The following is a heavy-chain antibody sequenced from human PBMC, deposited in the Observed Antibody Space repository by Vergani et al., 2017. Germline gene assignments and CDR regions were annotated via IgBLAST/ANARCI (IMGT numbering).Heavy chain of an antibody. J-gene: IGHJ4*02. CDR3: ARSTYYYDSSGYYPDY. CDR1: GGSISSGDYY. Sequence: QVQLQESGPGLVKPSQTLSLTCTVSGGSISSGDYYWSWIRQPPGKGLEWIGYIYYSGRTYYNPSLKSRVTISVDTSKNQFSLKLSSVTAADTAVYYCARSTYYYDSSGYYPDYWGQGTLVTVSS. V-gene: IGHV4-30-4*01. D-gene: IGHD3-22*01. CDR2: IYYSGRT.